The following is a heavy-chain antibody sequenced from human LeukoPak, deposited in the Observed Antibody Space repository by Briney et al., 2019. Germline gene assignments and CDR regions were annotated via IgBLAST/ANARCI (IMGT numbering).Heavy chain of an antibody. CDR3: ATYSSLNRREFQY. CDR2: IKTDGSEK. V-gene: IGHV3-7*01. D-gene: IGHD3-22*01. J-gene: IGHJ1*01. Sequence: GSLRLSCEGSGFTFSIYWMGWVRQAPGKGLQWVANIKTDGSEKYYVDSVKGRFTISRDNAKNSLYLQMNSLRAEDTAVYYCATYSSLNRREFQYWGQGTLLTVSS. CDR1: GFTFSIYW.